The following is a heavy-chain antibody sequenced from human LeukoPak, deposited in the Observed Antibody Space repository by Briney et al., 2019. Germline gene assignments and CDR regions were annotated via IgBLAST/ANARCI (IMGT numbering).Heavy chain of an antibody. J-gene: IGHJ4*01. CDR2: IYTSGST. D-gene: IGHD1-14*01. V-gene: IGHV4-4*07. CDR1: DDSISSYY. CDR3: TRRRRVPEPKRGQGWTFFDY. Sequence: SETLSLTCTVSDDSISSYYWSWIRQPAGKGLEWIGHIYTSGSTNYNPSLKSRVTMSVDTSKNQFSLKLQSVTAADTAVYYCTRRRRVPEPKRGQGWTFFDYWGQGALVTVSS.